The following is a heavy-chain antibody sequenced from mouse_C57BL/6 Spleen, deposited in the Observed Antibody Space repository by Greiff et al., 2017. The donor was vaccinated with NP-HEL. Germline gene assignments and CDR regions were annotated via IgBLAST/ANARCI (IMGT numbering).Heavy chain of an antibody. CDR3: ARRNYYGSSHVFDY. J-gene: IGHJ2*01. CDR1: GYTFTSYW. D-gene: IGHD1-1*01. Sequence: QVHVKQPGAELVKPGASVKMSCKASGYTFTSYWITWVKQRPGQGLEWIGDIYPGSGSTNYNEKFKSKATLTVDTSSSTAYMQLSSLTSEDSAVYYCARRNYYGSSHVFDYWGQGTTLTVSS. CDR2: IYPGSGST. V-gene: IGHV1-55*01.